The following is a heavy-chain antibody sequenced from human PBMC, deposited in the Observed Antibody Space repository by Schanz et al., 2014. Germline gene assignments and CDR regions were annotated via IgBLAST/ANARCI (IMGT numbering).Heavy chain of an antibody. D-gene: IGHD2-2*03. V-gene: IGHV1-46*01. CDR2: INPSGGST. Sequence: QVQLVQSGAEVKQPGASVKVSCKASGYTFTSYYMHWVRQAPGQGLEWMGIINPSGGSTSYAQKFQGRVTMTRDTSASAVYMELSSLRSEDTAVYYCARASLAGYVALLMSANEYWSHGTLLAVSP. J-gene: IGHJ4*01. CDR3: ARASLAGYVALLMSANEY. CDR1: GYTFTSYY.